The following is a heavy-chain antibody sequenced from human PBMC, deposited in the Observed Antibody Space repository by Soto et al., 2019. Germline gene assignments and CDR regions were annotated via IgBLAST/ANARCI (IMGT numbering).Heavy chain of an antibody. D-gene: IGHD6-19*01. CDR2: ISSNGGST. V-gene: IGHV3-64*02. J-gene: IGHJ4*02. CDR3: ARGVYSSGYFDY. Sequence: GGSLRLSCAASGFTFSSYAMHWVRQAPGKGLEYVSAISSNGGSTYYADSVKGRFTISRDNSKNTLYLQMGSLRAEDMAAYYCARGVYSSGYFDYWGQGTLVTVSS. CDR1: GFTFSSYA.